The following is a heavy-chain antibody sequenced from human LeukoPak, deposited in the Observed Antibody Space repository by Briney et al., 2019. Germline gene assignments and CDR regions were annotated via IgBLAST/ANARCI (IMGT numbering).Heavy chain of an antibody. CDR2: IKSKIDGGAT. J-gene: IGHJ4*02. D-gene: IGHD6-13*01. V-gene: IGHV3-15*01. Sequence: GGSLRLSCGASGFTFSNAWMNWVRQAPGKGLEWVGRIKSKIDGGATDYAAPVKGRFTISRDDSKTTLFLQMDSLKSDDTAFYYCTPRVYSPTWSSFDYWGQGSLVTVSS. CDR1: GFTFSNAW. CDR3: TPRVYSPTWSSFDY.